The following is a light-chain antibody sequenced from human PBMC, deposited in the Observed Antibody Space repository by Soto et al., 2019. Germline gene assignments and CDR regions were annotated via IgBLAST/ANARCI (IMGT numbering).Light chain of an antibody. CDR2: AAS. Sequence: IQMTQSPSSLSASVGDTVTITCRASQVIRNDLGWYQQRPGKAPKLLIYAASSLQSGVPSRFSGSGSGTXXXLXISSLQPEDFATYFCLQDYSYPWTFGQGTKVEIK. J-gene: IGKJ1*01. V-gene: IGKV1-6*01. CDR1: QVIRND. CDR3: LQDYSYPWT.